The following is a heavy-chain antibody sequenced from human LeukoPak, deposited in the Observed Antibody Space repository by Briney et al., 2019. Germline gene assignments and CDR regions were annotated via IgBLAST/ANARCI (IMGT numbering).Heavy chain of an antibody. Sequence: SETLSLTCTVSGGSISSYYWSWIRQPAGKGLEWIGRVYNRGSTNYNPSLKSRVTVSVDTSKNQFSLKLRSVTAADTAMYYCARDFGGSRFDYWGQGTLVTVSS. CDR2: VYNRGST. CDR3: ARDFGGSRFDY. J-gene: IGHJ4*02. V-gene: IGHV4-4*07. D-gene: IGHD1-26*01. CDR1: GGSISSYY.